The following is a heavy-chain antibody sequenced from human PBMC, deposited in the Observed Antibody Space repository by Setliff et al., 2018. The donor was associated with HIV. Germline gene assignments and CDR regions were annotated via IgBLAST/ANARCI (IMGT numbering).Heavy chain of an antibody. CDR3: ARGYCSSTSCYGIYYFDN. CDR2: MNPKSGNT. J-gene: IGHJ4*02. V-gene: IGHV1-8*01. D-gene: IGHD2-2*01. CDR1: GYNFTSHD. Sequence: ASVKVSCKASGYNFTSHDVNWVRQAPGQGLEWMGWMNPKSGNTGYARKFQGRVTMTRKTSISTAYMELRSLRSDDTAVYYCARGYCSSTSCYGIYYFDNWGQGTPVTVSS.